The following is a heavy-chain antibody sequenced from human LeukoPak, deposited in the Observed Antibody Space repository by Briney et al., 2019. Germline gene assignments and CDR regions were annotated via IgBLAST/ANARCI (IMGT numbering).Heavy chain of an antibody. V-gene: IGHV3-7*01. J-gene: IGHJ4*02. CDR2: IKPDGSAE. D-gene: IGHD6-13*01. Sequence: PGGSLRLSCATSGFTFSSNWMSWVRHAPGRGLEWVANIKPDGSAEYCAASVKGRFTVSRDNAKNSLYLQMNSLRAEDTAVYYCARANNSSWHNWGQGTLVTVSS. CDR3: ARANNSSWHN. CDR1: GFTFSSNW.